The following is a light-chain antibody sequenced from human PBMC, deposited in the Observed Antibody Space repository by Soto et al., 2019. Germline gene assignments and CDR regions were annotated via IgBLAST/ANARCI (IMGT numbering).Light chain of an antibody. V-gene: IGKV1-39*01. Sequence: DIQMTQSPSSLSASVGDRVTITCRASQSICGYLNRYQQKPGKAPKLLIYAASSLQSGVPSRFSGSGSEPDFTLTISSLQPEDFATYYCQQSYRTPYTCGQGTKLQIK. CDR1: QSICGY. CDR2: AAS. CDR3: QQSYRTPYT. J-gene: IGKJ2*01.